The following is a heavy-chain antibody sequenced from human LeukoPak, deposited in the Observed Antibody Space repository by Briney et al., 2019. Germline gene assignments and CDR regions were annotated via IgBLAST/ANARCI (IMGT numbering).Heavy chain of an antibody. V-gene: IGHV3-30*18. CDR2: ISYDGSNK. CDR1: GFTFSDYA. Sequence: PGGSLRLSCAASGFTFSDYAMHWVRQAPGKGLEWVAVISYDGSNKYYADSVKGRFTISRDNSKNTLYLQMNSLRAEDTAVYYCAKQLYTIAVAAPAAFDIWGQGTMVTVSS. J-gene: IGHJ3*02. CDR3: AKQLYTIAVAAPAAFDI. D-gene: IGHD6-19*01.